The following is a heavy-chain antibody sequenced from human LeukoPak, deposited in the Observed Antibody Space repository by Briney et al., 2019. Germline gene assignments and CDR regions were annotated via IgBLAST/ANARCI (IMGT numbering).Heavy chain of an antibody. J-gene: IGHJ4*02. V-gene: IGHV3-7*03. CDR2: IKQDGSEK. D-gene: IGHD2-2*01. Sequence: GGSLRLSCAASGFTFSSYWMSWVRQAPGKGLEWVANIKQDGSEKYYVDSVKGRFTISRDNAKNSLYLQMNSLRAEDTAVYYCARVAYCSSTSCFDYWGQGTLVTVSS. CDR1: GFTFSSYW. CDR3: ARVAYCSSTSCFDY.